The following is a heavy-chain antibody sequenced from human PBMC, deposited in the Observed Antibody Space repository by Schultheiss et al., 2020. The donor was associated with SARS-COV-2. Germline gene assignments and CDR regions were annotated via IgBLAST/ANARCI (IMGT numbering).Heavy chain of an antibody. CDR1: GYTFTSYG. D-gene: IGHD6-6*01. V-gene: IGHV1-8*02. Sequence: ASVKVSCKASGYTFTSYGISWVRQATGQGLEWMGWMNPNSGNTGYAQKFQGWVTMTRDTSISTAYMELSSLRSEDTAVYYCAAAPGDGLIAMGEDYWGQGTLVTVSS. CDR3: AAAPGDGLIAMGEDY. CDR2: MNPNSGNT. J-gene: IGHJ4*02.